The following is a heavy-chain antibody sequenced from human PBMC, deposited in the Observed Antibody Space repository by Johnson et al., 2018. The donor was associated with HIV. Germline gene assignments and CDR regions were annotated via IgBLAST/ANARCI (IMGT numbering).Heavy chain of an antibody. Sequence: VQLVESGGGVVQPGRSLRLSCAASGFTFSSYAMHWVRQAPGKGLEWVAVISYDGSNKYYADSVKGRFTISRDNSKNTLYLQMNSLKTEDTAVYYCTTDDVVPPAFDIWGQGTMVTVSS. V-gene: IGHV3-30*04. CDR1: GFTFSSYA. CDR3: TTDDVVPPAFDI. J-gene: IGHJ3*02. D-gene: IGHD2-15*01. CDR2: ISYDGSNK.